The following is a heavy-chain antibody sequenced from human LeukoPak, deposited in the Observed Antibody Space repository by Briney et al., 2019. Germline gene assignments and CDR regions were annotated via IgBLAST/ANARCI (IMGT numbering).Heavy chain of an antibody. CDR3: ARLLWFGELSPYGMVV. Sequence: SETLSLTCAVYGGSFSGYYWSWIRQPPGKGLEWIGEINHSGSTNYNPSLKSRVTISVDTSKNQFSLKLSSVTAADTAVYYCARLLWFGELSPYGMVVWGQGTTVTVSS. V-gene: IGHV4-34*01. CDR1: GGSFSGYY. D-gene: IGHD3-10*01. CDR2: INHSGST. J-gene: IGHJ6*02.